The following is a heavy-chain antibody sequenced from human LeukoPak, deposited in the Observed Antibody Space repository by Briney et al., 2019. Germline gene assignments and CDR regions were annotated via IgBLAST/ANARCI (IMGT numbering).Heavy chain of an antibody. CDR2: IYSTGSA. CDR3: ARHRDYDT. V-gene: IGHV4-59*08. CDR1: GSSINNNF. Sequence: PSETLSLTCTVSGSSINNNFWTWIRQPPGKGLEWIGHIYSTGSANYNPSLKSRVLISGDTSKNQISLKPTSVTAADTAVYFCARHRDYDTWGHGTLVTVSS. D-gene: IGHD3-16*01. J-gene: IGHJ4*01.